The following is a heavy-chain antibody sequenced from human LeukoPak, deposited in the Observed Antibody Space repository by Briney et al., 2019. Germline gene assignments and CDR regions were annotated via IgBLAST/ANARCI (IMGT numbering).Heavy chain of an antibody. Sequence: GGSLRLSCAASGFTFSNYWMTWVRQAPGKGLEWVSDIKQDGSEKLYVNSVRGRFTISRDNAKMSLFLQMNSLRAEDTAVYYCARDNGVVHGVYYMDVWGKGTTVTVS. D-gene: IGHD3-3*01. CDR3: ARDNGVVHGVYYMDV. J-gene: IGHJ6*03. CDR2: IKQDGSEK. CDR1: GFTFSNYW. V-gene: IGHV3-7*01.